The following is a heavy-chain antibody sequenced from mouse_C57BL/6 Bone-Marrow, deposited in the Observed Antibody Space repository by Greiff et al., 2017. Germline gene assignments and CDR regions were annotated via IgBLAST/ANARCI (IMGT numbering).Heavy chain of an antibody. CDR2: IDPSDSYT. J-gene: IGHJ2*01. D-gene: IGHD1-3*01. V-gene: IGHV1-50*01. CDR1: GYTFTSYW. Sequence: QVQLQQPGAELVKPGASVKLSCKASGYTFTSYWMQWVKQRPGQGLEWIGEIDPSDSYTNYNQKFKGQATLTVDTSSSTAYMQLSSLTSEDSAVYYCARRGLRWYYFDYWGQGTTLTVSS. CDR3: ARRGLRWYYFDY.